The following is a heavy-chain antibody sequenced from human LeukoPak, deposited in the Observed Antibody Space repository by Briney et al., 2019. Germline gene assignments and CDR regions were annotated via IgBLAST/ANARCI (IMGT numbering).Heavy chain of an antibody. CDR3: ARGLLNWFDP. CDR2: INHSGST. CDR1: GGSFSGYY. J-gene: IGHJ5*02. V-gene: IGHV4-34*01. Sequence: SETLSLTCAVYGGSFSGYYWSWIRQPPGKGLEWIGEINHSGSTNYNPSLKSRVTISVDTSKKQFSLKLSSVTAADTAVYYCARGLLNWFDPWGEGTLVTVSS. D-gene: IGHD1-26*01.